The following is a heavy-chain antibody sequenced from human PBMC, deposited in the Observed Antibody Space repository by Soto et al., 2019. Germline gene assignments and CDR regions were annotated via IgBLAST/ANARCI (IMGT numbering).Heavy chain of an antibody. CDR2: ISPNGAAT. CDR3: AKDAPGSGWLSHY. J-gene: IGHJ4*02. Sequence: GGSLRLSCSASGFSFSTSDVHWVRQAPAKGLQFVAGISPNGAATYYADSVKGRPTISRDNSKNTLYLQMSSLRGEDTALYYCAKDAPGSGWLSHYWGQGTLVTVSS. CDR1: GFSFSTSD. V-gene: IGHV3-64D*06. D-gene: IGHD3-22*01.